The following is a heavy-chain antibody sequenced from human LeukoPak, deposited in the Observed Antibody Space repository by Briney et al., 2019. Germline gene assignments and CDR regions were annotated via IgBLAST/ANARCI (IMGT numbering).Heavy chain of an antibody. CDR2: IRSKANSYAT. Sequence: GGSLRLSCAASGFTFSGSAMHWVRQASGKGLEWVGRIRSKANSYATAYAASVKGRFTISRDDSKNTAYLQMNSLKTEDTAVYYCTYAGTIYYYYMDVWGKGTTVTVSS. CDR1: GFTFSGSA. CDR3: TYAGTIYYYYMDV. D-gene: IGHD6-13*01. J-gene: IGHJ6*03. V-gene: IGHV3-73*01.